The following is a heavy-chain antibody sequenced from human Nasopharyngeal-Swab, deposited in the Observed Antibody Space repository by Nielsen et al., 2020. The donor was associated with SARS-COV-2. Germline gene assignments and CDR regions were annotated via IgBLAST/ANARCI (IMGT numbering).Heavy chain of an antibody. J-gene: IGHJ4*02. Sequence: RQAPGKGLEWIGEINHRGSTNYNPSLKSRVTISVDTSKNQFSLKLSSVTAADTAVYYCARGIRPGPRATRGRYFDYWGQGTRVTVSS. CDR2: INHRGST. CDR3: ARGIRPGPRATRGRYFDY. D-gene: IGHD1-26*01. V-gene: IGHV4-34*01.